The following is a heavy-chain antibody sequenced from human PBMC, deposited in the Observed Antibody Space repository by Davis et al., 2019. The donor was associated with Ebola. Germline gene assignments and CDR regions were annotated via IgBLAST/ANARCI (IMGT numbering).Heavy chain of an antibody. J-gene: IGHJ4*02. V-gene: IGHV1-18*01. Sequence: ASVQISCKASGYTFTSYGTSWVRQAPGQGLEWMGWISAYNGNTNYAQNLQGRVTMTTDTSTRTAYMELRNLRSDEPGVYYCARDRVAYYFDYWGQGTLVTVSS. CDR2: ISAYNGNT. CDR1: GYTFTSYG. CDR3: ARDRVAYYFDY.